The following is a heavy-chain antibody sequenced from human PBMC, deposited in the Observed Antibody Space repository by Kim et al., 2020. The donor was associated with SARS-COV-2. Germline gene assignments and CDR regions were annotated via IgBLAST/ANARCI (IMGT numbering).Heavy chain of an antibody. CDR1: GGSISSYY. D-gene: IGHD3-3*01. J-gene: IGHJ6*02. CDR2: IYTSGST. Sequence: SETLSLTCTVSGGSISSYYWSWIRQPAGKGLEWIGRIYTSGSTNYNPSLKSRVTMSVDTSKNQFSLKLSSVTAADTAVYYCARVAVVMLPNYYYYYGMDVWGQGTTVTVSS. CDR3: ARVAVVMLPNYYYYYGMDV. V-gene: IGHV4-4*07.